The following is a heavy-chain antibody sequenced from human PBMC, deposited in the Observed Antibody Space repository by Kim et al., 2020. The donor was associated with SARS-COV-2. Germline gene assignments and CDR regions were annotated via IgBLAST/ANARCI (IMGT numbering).Heavy chain of an antibody. Sequence: GESLKISCKGSGYTFTNYLIVWVRQMPGKGLEWMGNIYPGDSDTRYSPSFQGQVSISADKSTNTAYLQWTSLKASDTAMYYCARQSHCAGDCTIFPSYYYAMDVWGQGTTVTVSS. D-gene: IGHD2-21*02. CDR3: ARQSHCAGDCTIFPSYYYAMDV. CDR1: GYTFTNYL. V-gene: IGHV5-51*01. CDR2: IYPGDSDT. J-gene: IGHJ6*02.